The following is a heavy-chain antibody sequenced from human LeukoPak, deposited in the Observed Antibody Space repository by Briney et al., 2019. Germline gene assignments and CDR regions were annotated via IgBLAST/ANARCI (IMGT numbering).Heavy chain of an antibody. V-gene: IGHV4-39*01. CDR1: GGSISSNSYY. Sequence: SETLSLTCTVSGGSISSNSYYWGWIRQPPGKGLKWIGSIYYSGSTYYNPSLKSRVTISVDTSKNQFSLKLSSVTAADTAVYYCARGSDYYDSSGYQYYFDYWGQGTLVTVSS. CDR2: IYYSGST. CDR3: ARGSDYYDSSGYQYYFDY. J-gene: IGHJ4*02. D-gene: IGHD3-22*01.